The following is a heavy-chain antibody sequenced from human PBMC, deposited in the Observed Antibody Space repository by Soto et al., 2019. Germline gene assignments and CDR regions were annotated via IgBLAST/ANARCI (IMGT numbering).Heavy chain of an antibody. D-gene: IGHD2-15*01. Sequence: QVQLVESGGGVVQPGRSLRLSCAASGFTFSSYGMHWVRQAPGKGLEWVAVISYDGSNKYYADSVKGRFTISRDNSKNTLYLQMNSLRAEDTAVYYCGKSICSGGSCYPDYYYYYMDVWGKGTTVTVSS. CDR1: GFTFSSYG. J-gene: IGHJ6*03. CDR2: ISYDGSNK. V-gene: IGHV3-30*18. CDR3: GKSICSGGSCYPDYYYYYMDV.